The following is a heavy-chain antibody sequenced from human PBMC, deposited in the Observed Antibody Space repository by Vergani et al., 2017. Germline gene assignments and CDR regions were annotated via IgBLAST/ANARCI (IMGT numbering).Heavy chain of an antibody. CDR3: ARGPTPPYYYGSGSHSLDD. D-gene: IGHD3-10*01. CDR2: IYYSGST. Sequence: QVQLQESGPGLVKPSQTLSLTCTVSGGSISSGGYYWSWIRQHPGKGLEWIGYIYYSGSTYYNPSLKSRVTISVDTSKNQFSLKLSSVTAADTAVYYCARGPTPPYYYGSGSHSLDDWSQGTLVTVSS. V-gene: IGHV4-31*03. CDR1: GGSISSGGYY. J-gene: IGHJ4*02.